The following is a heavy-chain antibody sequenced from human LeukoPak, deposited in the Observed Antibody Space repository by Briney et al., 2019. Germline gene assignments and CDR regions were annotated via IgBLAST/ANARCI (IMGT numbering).Heavy chain of an antibody. J-gene: IGHJ4*02. V-gene: IGHV3-23*01. D-gene: IGHD4-23*01. CDR1: GFTFSSYA. CDR3: AKGDDGGDSGYFDY. Sequence: GGSLRLSCSASGFTFSSYAMSWVRQAPGKGLEWVSGIFGSGGTTYYADSVKGRFTLSRDNSKNTLYLQVKSLRAEDTAVYYCAKGDDGGDSGYFDYWGQGTLVTVSS. CDR2: IFGSGGTT.